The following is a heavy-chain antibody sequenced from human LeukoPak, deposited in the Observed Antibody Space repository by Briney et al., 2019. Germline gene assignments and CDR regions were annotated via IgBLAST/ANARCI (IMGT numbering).Heavy chain of an antibody. V-gene: IGHV4-30-2*01. CDR2: IYHSGST. D-gene: IGHD2-2*01. CDR3: ARASYATTYWFDP. Sequence: PSETLSLTCVVSGGSISSGGYSWSWIRQPPGKGLEWFGYIYHSGSTYYNPSLKSRVTISVDRSKNQFSLKLSSVTAADTAVYYCARASYATTYWFDPWGQGTLVTVSS. CDR1: GGSISSGGYS. J-gene: IGHJ5*02.